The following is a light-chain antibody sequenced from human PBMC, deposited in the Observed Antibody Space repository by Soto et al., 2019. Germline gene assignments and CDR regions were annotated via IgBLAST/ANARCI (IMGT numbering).Light chain of an antibody. CDR2: EVS. J-gene: IGLJ1*01. Sequence: QSVLTQPPSASGSPGQSVTISCTGTSSDVGGYNYVSWYQQHPGKAPKLMIYEVSMRPSGVPDRFSGSKSGNTASLTVSGLQAEDEADYYCSSYAGSNNLFVFGTGTKVTVL. V-gene: IGLV2-8*01. CDR3: SSYAGSNNLFV. CDR1: SSDVGGYNY.